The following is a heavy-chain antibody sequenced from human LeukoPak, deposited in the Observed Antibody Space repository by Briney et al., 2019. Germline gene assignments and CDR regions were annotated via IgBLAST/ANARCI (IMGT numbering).Heavy chain of an antibody. CDR3: AKRWDSTWSYFDL. V-gene: IGHV3-30*02. Sequence: GGSLRLSCVASGFTFTRPAMHWVRQAPGKGLEWVAFIQYDGDNKYYADSVKGRFTISRDDSQNTLYLQMISLTVEDTAVYYCAKRWDSTWSYFDLWGQGTLVTVSS. D-gene: IGHD1-26*01. CDR2: IQYDGDNK. J-gene: IGHJ4*02. CDR1: GFTFTRPA.